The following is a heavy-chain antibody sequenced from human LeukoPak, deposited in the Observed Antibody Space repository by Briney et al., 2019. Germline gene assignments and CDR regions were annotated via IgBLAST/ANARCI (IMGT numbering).Heavy chain of an antibody. Sequence: SETLSLACTVSGDSLTSETDYWTWIRQHPGKGLEWIGYIHHSGSAYYNPSLKSRVSISVDTSKNQFSLRLRSATAADTAVYYCARHRDDYGQYYFDYWGQGSLVTVSS. CDR1: GDSLTSETDY. V-gene: IGHV4-31*03. CDR3: ARHRDDYGQYYFDY. CDR2: IHHSGSA. J-gene: IGHJ4*02. D-gene: IGHD4-17*01.